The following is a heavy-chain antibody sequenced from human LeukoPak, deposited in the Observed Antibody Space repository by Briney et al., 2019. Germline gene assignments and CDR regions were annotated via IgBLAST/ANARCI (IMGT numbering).Heavy chain of an antibody. J-gene: IGHJ4*02. D-gene: IGHD3-22*01. CDR3: AKRGVVIRVILVGFHKEAYYFDS. CDR1: GITLSNYG. Sequence: GGSLRLSCAVSGITLSNYGMSWVRQAPGKGLEWVAGISDSGGRTNYADSVKGRFTISRDNSKNTLYLQMNSLRAEDTAMYFCAKRGVVIRVILVGFHKEAYYFDSWGQGALVTVSS. CDR2: ISDSGGRT. V-gene: IGHV3-23*01.